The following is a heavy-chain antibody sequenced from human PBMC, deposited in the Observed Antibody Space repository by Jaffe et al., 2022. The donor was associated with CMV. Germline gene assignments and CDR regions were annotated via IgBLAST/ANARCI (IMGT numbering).Heavy chain of an antibody. CDR3: ARDGVYKDDY. V-gene: IGHV3-48*02. CDR2: IAGGGVTI. CDR1: GFTFSNYG. Sequence: EVQLVESGGGLAQPGGSLRLSCAASGFTFSNYGMNWVRQAPGKGLEWVSNIAGGGVTIYADSVKGRFIISRDNAKNFLFLQMNSLRDEDTAVYYCARDGVYKDDYWGQGTLVTVSS. D-gene: IGHD1-20*01. J-gene: IGHJ4*02.